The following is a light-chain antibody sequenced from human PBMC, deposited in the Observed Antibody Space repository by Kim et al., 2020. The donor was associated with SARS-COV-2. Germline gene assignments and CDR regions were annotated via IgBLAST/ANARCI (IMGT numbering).Light chain of an antibody. Sequence: GKAVTISCSRSSGTVASKYVQWYQQRPGSAPTTVIQANNQRPSGVPDRISGSIDSSSNSASLTISGLRTEDEADYYCQSYDSTNVVFGGGTQLTVL. J-gene: IGLJ3*02. CDR2: ANN. CDR3: QSYDSTNVV. V-gene: IGLV6-57*03. CDR1: SGTVASKY.